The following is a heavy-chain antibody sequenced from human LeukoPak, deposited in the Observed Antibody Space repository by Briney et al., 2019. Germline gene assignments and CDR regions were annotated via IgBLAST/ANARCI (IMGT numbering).Heavy chain of an antibody. J-gene: IGHJ6*02. CDR1: GFTFSSYG. D-gene: IGHD1-7*01. CDR2: IKQDGSEK. Sequence: QAGGSLRLSCAASGFTFSSYGMHWVRQAPGKGLEWVANIKQDGSEKNYVDSMKGRFTISRDNAKNSLYLQMNSLRAEDTAVYYCARDLELPNYYYYYGMDVWGQGTTVTVSS. CDR3: ARDLELPNYYYYYGMDV. V-gene: IGHV3-7*01.